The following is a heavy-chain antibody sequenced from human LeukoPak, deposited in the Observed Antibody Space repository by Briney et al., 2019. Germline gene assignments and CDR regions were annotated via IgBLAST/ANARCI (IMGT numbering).Heavy chain of an antibody. V-gene: IGHV3-30*18. Sequence: GGSLRLSCAASGFTFSSYGMHWVRQAPGKGLEWVAIISYDGSNKYYADSVKGRFTISRENSKNTLYLKMNRQRGEETAVYYSAKDGLSYYDSSGYEYYFDYWGQGTLVTVSS. D-gene: IGHD3-22*01. CDR2: ISYDGSNK. CDR1: GFTFSSYG. CDR3: AKDGLSYYDSSGYEYYFDY. J-gene: IGHJ4*02.